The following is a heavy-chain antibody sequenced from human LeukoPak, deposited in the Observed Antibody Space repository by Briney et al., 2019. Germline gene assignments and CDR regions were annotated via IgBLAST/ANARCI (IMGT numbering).Heavy chain of an antibody. Sequence: SETLSLTCAVYGGSFSGYYWSWIRQPPGKGLEWIGEINHSGSTNYNPSLKSRVTISVDTSKNQFSLKLSSVTAADTAVYYCARRTRGGLRYFDWLPSYFDYWGQGTLVTVSS. CDR2: INHSGST. V-gene: IGHV4-34*01. CDR3: ARRTRGGLRYFDWLPSYFDY. J-gene: IGHJ4*02. CDR1: GGSFSGYY. D-gene: IGHD3-9*01.